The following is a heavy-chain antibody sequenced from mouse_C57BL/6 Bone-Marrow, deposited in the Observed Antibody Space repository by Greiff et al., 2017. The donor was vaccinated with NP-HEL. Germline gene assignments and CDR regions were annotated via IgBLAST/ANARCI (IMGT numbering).Heavy chain of an antibody. CDR3: SRRNWD. D-gene: IGHD4-1*01. J-gene: IGHJ3*01. CDR2: IDPETGGT. CDR1: GYTFTDYE. V-gene: IGHV1-15*01. Sequence: QVQLKQSGAELVRPGASVTLSCKASGYTFTDYEMNWVKQTPVHGLEWIGAIDPETGGTAYNQKFKGKAILTADKSSSTAYMELRSLTSEDSAVYFCSRRNWDWGQGTLVTVSA.